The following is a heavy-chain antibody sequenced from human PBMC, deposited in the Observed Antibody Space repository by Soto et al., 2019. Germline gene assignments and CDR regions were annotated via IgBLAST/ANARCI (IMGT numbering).Heavy chain of an antibody. CDR3: ASASAGGWFGELMAYYYGMDV. CDR1: GGTFSSYA. CDR2: IIPIFGTA. V-gene: IGHV1-69*01. Sequence: QVQLVQSGAEVKKPGSSVKVSCKASGGTFSSYAISWVRQAPGQGLEWMGGIIPIFGTANYAQKFQGRVTINADESTSTAYMELRSLRSEDTAVYYCASASAGGWFGELMAYYYGMDVWGQGTTVTVSS. D-gene: IGHD3-10*01. J-gene: IGHJ6*02.